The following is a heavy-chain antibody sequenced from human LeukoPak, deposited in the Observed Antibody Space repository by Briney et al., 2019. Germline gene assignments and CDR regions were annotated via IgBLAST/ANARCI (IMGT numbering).Heavy chain of an antibody. CDR3: ARGTAVAGSGLVYYFDY. Sequence: GASVKVSCKASGYTFTSYAMNWVRQAPGQGLEWMGWINPNSGGTNYAQKFQGWVTMTRDTSITTAYMELSRLRSDDTAVYYCARGTAVAGSGLVYYFDYWGQGTLVTVSS. J-gene: IGHJ4*02. CDR1: GYTFTSYA. V-gene: IGHV1-2*04. CDR2: INPNSGGT. D-gene: IGHD6-19*01.